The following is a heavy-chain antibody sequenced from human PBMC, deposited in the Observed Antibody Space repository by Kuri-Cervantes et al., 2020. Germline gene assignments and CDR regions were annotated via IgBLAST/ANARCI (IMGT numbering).Heavy chain of an antibody. Sequence: GESLKIYCAASGFTFSSYSMNWVRQAPGKGLEWVSSISSSSSYIYYADSVKGRFTISRDNAKHLLYLQMNSLRAEDTAVYYCARAGPELLLYYFDYWGQGTLVTVSS. J-gene: IGHJ4*02. V-gene: IGHV3-21*01. CDR3: ARAGPELLLYYFDY. CDR1: GFTFSSYS. D-gene: IGHD3-10*01. CDR2: ISSSSSYI.